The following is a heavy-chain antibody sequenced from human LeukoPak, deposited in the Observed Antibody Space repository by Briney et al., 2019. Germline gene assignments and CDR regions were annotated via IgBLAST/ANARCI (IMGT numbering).Heavy chain of an antibody. Sequence: ASGKVSCKASGYTFTSYDINWVRQATGQGLEWMGWMNPNSGNTGYAQKFQGRVTMTRNTSISTAYMELSSLRSEDTAVYYCVKDFHLFTFYDTFDIWGQGTMVTVFS. CDR2: MNPNSGNT. CDR3: VKDFHLFTFYDTFDI. J-gene: IGHJ3*02. D-gene: IGHD2/OR15-2a*01. CDR1: GYTFTSYD. V-gene: IGHV1-8*01.